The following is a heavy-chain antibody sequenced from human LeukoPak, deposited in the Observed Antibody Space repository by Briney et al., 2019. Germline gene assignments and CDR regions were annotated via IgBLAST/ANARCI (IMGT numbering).Heavy chain of an antibody. D-gene: IGHD6-19*01. CDR1: GGSISSYY. V-gene: IGHV4-59*08. J-gene: IGHJ4*02. CDR3: ARLIAVAGTGRVSVRGFDY. CDR2: IYYSGST. Sequence: NPSETLSLTCTVSGGSISSYYWSWIRQPPGKGLEWIGYIYYSGSTNYNPSLKSRVTISVDTSKNQFSLKLSSVTAADTAVYYCARLIAVAGTGRVSVRGFDYWGQGTLVTVSS.